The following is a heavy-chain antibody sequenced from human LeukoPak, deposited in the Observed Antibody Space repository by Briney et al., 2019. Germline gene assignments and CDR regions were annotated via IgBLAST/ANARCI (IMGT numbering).Heavy chain of an antibody. D-gene: IGHD3-9*01. CDR3: AKDGGAFDYYFDY. Sequence: GGSLRLSCAASGFTFSSYWMHWVRHAPGKGLVWVSRIKSDGSSTSYADSVKGRFTISRDNSKNTLYLQMNSLRAEDMALYYCAKDGGAFDYYFDYWGQGTLVTVSS. CDR1: GFTFSSYW. CDR2: IKSDGSST. V-gene: IGHV3-74*01. J-gene: IGHJ4*02.